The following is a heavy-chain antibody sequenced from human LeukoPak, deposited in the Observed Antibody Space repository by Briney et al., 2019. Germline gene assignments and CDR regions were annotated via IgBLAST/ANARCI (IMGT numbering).Heavy chain of an antibody. CDR3: AKDWPSEWQQLPDYDAFDI. Sequence: GGSLRLSCAASGFTISTYAMSWVRQAPGKGLEWVSAINSGGSTYYADSLKGRFTISRDNSKNTLYLQMNSLRADDTAVYYCAKDWPSEWQQLPDYDAFDIWGQGTMVTVSS. CDR2: INSGGST. D-gene: IGHD6-13*01. V-gene: IGHV3-23*01. J-gene: IGHJ3*02. CDR1: GFTISTYA.